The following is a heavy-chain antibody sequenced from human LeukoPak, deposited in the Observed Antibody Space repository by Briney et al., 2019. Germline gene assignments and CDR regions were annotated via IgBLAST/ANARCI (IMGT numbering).Heavy chain of an antibody. CDR2: ISAYNGNT. CDR3: ARRGYYDSSGYYHF. J-gene: IGHJ4*02. V-gene: IGHV1-18*01. CDR1: GYTFTSYG. Sequence: ASVKVSCKASGYTFTSYGISWVRQAPGQELEWMGWISAYNGNTNYAQKLQGRVTMTTDTSASTAYMELRSLRSDDTAVYYCARRGYYDSSGYYHFWGQGTLVTVSS. D-gene: IGHD3-22*01.